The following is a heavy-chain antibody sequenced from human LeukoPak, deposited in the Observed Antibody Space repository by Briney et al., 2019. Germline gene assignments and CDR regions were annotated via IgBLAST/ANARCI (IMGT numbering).Heavy chain of an antibody. J-gene: IGHJ4*02. Sequence: ASVKVSCKASGYTFTGYYMHWVRQAPGQGLEWMGWLNPDSGATNYAQKFQGRVTMTRDTSISTAYIDLSRLRSDDTAIYYCARDPSNYIDYWGQGSLVTV. CDR1: GYTFTGYY. V-gene: IGHV1-2*02. CDR2: LNPDSGAT. D-gene: IGHD1-1*01. CDR3: ARDPSNYIDY.